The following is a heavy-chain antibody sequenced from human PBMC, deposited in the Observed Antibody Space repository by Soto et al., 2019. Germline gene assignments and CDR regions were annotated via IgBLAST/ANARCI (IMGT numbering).Heavy chain of an antibody. CDR3: AKEYYYDSSGYLLFDY. Sequence: QVQLVESGGGVVQPGRSLRLSCAASGFTFSSYGMHWVRQAPGKGLEWVAVISYDGSNKYYADSVKGRFTISRDNSKNTLYLQMNSLRAEDTAVYYCAKEYYYDSSGYLLFDYWGQGTLVTVSS. CDR1: GFTFSSYG. V-gene: IGHV3-30*18. J-gene: IGHJ4*02. D-gene: IGHD3-22*01. CDR2: ISYDGSNK.